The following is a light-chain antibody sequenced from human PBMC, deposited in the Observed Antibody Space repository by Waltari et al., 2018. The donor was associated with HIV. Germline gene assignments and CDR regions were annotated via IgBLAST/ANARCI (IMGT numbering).Light chain of an antibody. V-gene: IGLV10-54*04. Sequence: LTQPPSMSTVSGQTATVTCIGDNNNVDHQGAAWVQHRQGHPPKLLSHRNNNRAPWVAGRFAASRAGGTTCRTSSGLQSEDEADYFCLAWDTNLGGWVFGGGTHLTV. CDR3: LAWDTNLGGWV. CDR1: NNNVDHQG. J-gene: IGLJ3*02. CDR2: RNN.